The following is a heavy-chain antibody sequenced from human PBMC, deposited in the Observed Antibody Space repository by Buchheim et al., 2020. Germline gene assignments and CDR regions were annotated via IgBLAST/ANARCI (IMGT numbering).Heavy chain of an antibody. CDR3: TTLMKSARLSSDY. D-gene: IGHD6-6*01. J-gene: IGHJ4*02. Sequence: EVQLVESGGDLVKPGESLRLSCAASEFTFTNAWMSWIRQAPGKGLEWVGRIRSSTDGGTTDYAVPVKGRFNISRDDSGNNVYLQMNSLKTEDTAVYYCTTLMKSARLSSDYWGQGTL. CDR1: EFTFTNAW. V-gene: IGHV3-15*01. CDR2: IRSSTDGGTT.